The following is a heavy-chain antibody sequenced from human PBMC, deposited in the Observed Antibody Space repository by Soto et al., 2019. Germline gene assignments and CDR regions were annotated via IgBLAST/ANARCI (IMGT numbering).Heavy chain of an antibody. CDR1: GFTFSSYG. V-gene: IGHV3-30*18. J-gene: IGHJ4*02. Sequence: LRLSCAASGFTFSSYGMHWVRQAPGKGLEWVAVISYDGSNKYYADSVKGRFTISRDNSKNTLYLQMNSLRAEDTAVYYCAKDGVLVWDYDILTGSPFDYWGQGTLVTVS. CDR3: AKDGVLVWDYDILTGSPFDY. D-gene: IGHD3-9*01. CDR2: ISYDGSNK.